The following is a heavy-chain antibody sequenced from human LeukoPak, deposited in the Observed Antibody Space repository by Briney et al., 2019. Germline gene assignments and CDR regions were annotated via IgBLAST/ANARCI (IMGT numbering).Heavy chain of an antibody. CDR3: ARGGDYSNYHNWFDP. J-gene: IGHJ5*02. Sequence: GSSVKVSCKASGGTFSSYAISWVRQAPGQGLEWMGGIIPIFGTANYAQKFQGRVTNTTDESTSTAYMELSSLRSEDTAVYYCARGGDYSNYHNWFDPWGQGTLVTVSS. V-gene: IGHV1-69*05. CDR1: GGTFSSYA. D-gene: IGHD4-11*01. CDR2: IIPIFGTA.